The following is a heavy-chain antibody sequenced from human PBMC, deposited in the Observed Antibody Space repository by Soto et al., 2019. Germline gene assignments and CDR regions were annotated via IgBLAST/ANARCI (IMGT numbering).Heavy chain of an antibody. Sequence: GESLKISCKGSGYSFTSYWIGWVRQMPGKGLEWMGIIYPGDSDTRYSPSFQGQVTISADKSISTAYLQWSSLKASDTAMYYCARPLTTSSSSDKYAMDVWGQGTTVTVYS. CDR2: IYPGDSDT. J-gene: IGHJ6*02. D-gene: IGHD6-6*01. CDR1: GYSFTSYW. CDR3: ARPLTTSSSSDKYAMDV. V-gene: IGHV5-51*01.